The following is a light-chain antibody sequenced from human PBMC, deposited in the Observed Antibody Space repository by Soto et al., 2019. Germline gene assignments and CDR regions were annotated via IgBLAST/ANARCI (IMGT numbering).Light chain of an antibody. Sequence: DIQMTQSPSSLSASVGDRVTITCRASQSISSYLNWYQQKPGKAPKLLIYAAYSLQSGVPSRFSGSGSGTDFTLNNSSLQPKDFATYYCQQSYSPITFGQGTRLEIK. J-gene: IGKJ5*01. CDR3: QQSYSPIT. CDR1: QSISSY. CDR2: AAY. V-gene: IGKV1-39*01.